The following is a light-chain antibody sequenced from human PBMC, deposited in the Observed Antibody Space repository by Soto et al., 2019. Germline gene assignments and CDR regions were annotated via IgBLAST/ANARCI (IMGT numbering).Light chain of an antibody. J-gene: IGLJ3*02. CDR2: GNS. CDR3: AAWDDSLNGVV. CDR1: PSNVGNSG. Sequence: QYVLTQPPSASGTPGQRVTISCSGSPSNVGNSGVNWYQQVPGAAPKLLINGNSQRRSGVPERFSASKSATSASLAISGVQSEDEADYFCAAWDDSLNGVVFGGGTKVTVL. V-gene: IGLV1-44*01.